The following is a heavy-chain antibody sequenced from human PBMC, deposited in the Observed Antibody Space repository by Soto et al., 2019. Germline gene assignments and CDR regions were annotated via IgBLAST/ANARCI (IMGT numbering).Heavy chain of an antibody. V-gene: IGHV5-10-1*01. J-gene: IGHJ6*02. Sequence: GESLKISCKGSGYSFTSYWISWVRQMPGKGLEWMGRIDPSDSYTNYSPSFQGHVTISADKSISTAYLQWSSLKASDTAMYYCARHPXQILEWLPQYGMDVWGQGTTVTVSS. D-gene: IGHD3-3*01. CDR2: IDPSDSYT. CDR1: GYSFTSYW. CDR3: ARHPXQILEWLPQYGMDV.